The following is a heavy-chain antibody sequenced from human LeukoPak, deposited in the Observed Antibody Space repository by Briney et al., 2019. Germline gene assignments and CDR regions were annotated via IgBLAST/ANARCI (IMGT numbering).Heavy chain of an antibody. V-gene: IGHV4-34*01. Sequence: SETLSLTCAVYGGSFSDYYWSWIRQPPGKGLEWIGEINHSGSTNYNPSLKSRVTISVDTSKNQCCLKLSSVTAADTAVYYCASPLIGLRGGEDKNNDYWGQGTLVSVSS. CDR3: ASPLIGLRGGEDKNNDY. CDR1: GGSFSDYY. D-gene: IGHD3-10*01. CDR2: INHSGST. J-gene: IGHJ4*02.